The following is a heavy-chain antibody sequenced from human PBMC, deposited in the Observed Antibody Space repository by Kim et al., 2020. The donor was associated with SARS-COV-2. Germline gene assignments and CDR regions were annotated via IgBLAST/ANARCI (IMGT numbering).Heavy chain of an antibody. CDR2: ISYSGSS. CDR3: AREAICPHFHS. CDR1: GGSISSHF. J-gene: IGHJ4*02. Sequence: SETLSLTCTVSGGSISSHFWSWIRQPPGKGLEWIGYISYSGSSSYNPSLKSLVTISVDKSKNQFSMKLSSVTAADTALYFCAREAICPHFHSWGQGTLVT. D-gene: IGHD3-9*01. V-gene: IGHV4-59*11.